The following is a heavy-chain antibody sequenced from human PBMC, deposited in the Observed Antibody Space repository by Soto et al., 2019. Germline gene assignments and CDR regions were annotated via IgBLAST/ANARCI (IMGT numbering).Heavy chain of an antibody. D-gene: IGHD3-3*01. V-gene: IGHV3-23*01. CDR1: GFTFSSYA. J-gene: IGHJ6*02. CDR2: ISGSGAST. Sequence: GGSLRLSCAASGFTFSSYAMSWVRQAPGKGLEWVSAISGSGASTYYADSVKGRFTISRDNSKNTLYLQMNSLRAEDTAVYYCARDRVLRFLEWLPYYGMDVWGQGTTVTVSS. CDR3: ARDRVLRFLEWLPYYGMDV.